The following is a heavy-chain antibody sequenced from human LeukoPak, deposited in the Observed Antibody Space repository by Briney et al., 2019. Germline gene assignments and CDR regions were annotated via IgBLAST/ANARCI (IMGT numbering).Heavy chain of an antibody. CDR2: IYSSGST. J-gene: IGHJ5*02. V-gene: IGHV4-4*09. CDR1: GGSIRSNY. Sequence: SETLSLTCTVSGGSIRSNYWSWIRQPPGKGREWSGYIYSSGSTNYNPSLKSRVTMSVDTSKNHTSLKLSSVTAADTAVYSCATVKGWPTYYFDLWGQGTLVTVSS. D-gene: IGHD2/OR15-2a*01. CDR3: ATVKGWPTYYFDL.